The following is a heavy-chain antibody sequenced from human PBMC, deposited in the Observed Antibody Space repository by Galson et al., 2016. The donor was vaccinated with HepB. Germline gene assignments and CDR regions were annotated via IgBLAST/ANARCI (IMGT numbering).Heavy chain of an antibody. CDR2: IWYDGSNK. D-gene: IGHD3-10*01. Sequence: SLRLSCAASGFTFSSYGMHWVRQAPGKGLEWVAVIWYDGSNKYYADSVKGRFTISRDNSKNTLYLQMNSLRAEGTAAYYCARERTVLLWFGEPGGMDVWGQGTTVTVSS. CDR1: GFTFSSYG. CDR3: ARERTVLLWFGEPGGMDV. J-gene: IGHJ6*02. V-gene: IGHV3-33*01.